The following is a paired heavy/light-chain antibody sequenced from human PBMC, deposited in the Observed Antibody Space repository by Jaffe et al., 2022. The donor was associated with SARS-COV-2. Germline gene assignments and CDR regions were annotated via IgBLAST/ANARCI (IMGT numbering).Light chain of an antibody. Sequence: QSAPTQPRSVSGSPGQSVTISCTGTSSDVGGYNYVSWYQHHPGKAPKVLINDVSKRPSGVPDRFSGSKSGNTASLTISGLQAEDEADYYCCSYAGSYTYVFGTGTKVTVL. CDR3: CSYAGSYTYV. CDR1: SSDVGGYNY. CDR2: DVS. J-gene: IGLJ1*01. V-gene: IGLV2-11*01.
Heavy chain of an antibody. CDR1: GFTFSSYG. J-gene: IGHJ5*02. Sequence: QVQLVESGGGVVQPGRSLRLSCVASGFTFSSYGMHWVRQAPGKGLEWVALIRFDGSQEYYEESVKGRFSISRDNSKNTLYLQMNSLRAEDTAVYYCARGPLNWFDPWGQGTLVTVSS. V-gene: IGHV3-33*01. CDR3: ARGPLNWFDP. CDR2: IRFDGSQE.